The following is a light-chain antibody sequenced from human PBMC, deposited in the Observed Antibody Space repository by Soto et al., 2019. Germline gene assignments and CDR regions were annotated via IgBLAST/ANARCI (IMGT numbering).Light chain of an antibody. CDR1: QSVSSY. CDR3: HQYSSSDT. Sequence: EIVLTQSPATLSLSPGERATLSCRASQSVSSYLAWYQQKPGQAPRLLIYDASNRATGIPARFSGSGSGTDFTLTISSLEPEDFAVYYCHQYSSSDTFGQGTKLEIK. V-gene: IGKV3-11*01. J-gene: IGKJ2*01. CDR2: DAS.